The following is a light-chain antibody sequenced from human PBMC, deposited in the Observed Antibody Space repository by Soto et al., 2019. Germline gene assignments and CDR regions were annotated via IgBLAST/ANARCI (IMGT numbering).Light chain of an antibody. J-gene: IGKJ1*01. Sequence: EIVMTQSPVTLSVSPGEGATLFCRASQSVRSNLAWYQQKPGLAPRLLIYAVSTRATGVPARFSGNGSETEFTLTISGLQSDDFALYYCQQYNKWPPWTFGQGTKVEIK. CDR2: AVS. CDR1: QSVRSN. CDR3: QQYNKWPPWT. V-gene: IGKV3-15*01.